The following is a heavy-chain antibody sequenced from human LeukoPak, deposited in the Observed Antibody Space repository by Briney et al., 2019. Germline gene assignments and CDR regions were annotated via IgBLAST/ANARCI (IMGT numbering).Heavy chain of an antibody. Sequence: GASLRLSCAASGFTFNNFAMSWVRQAPGKGLEWVSGISGSGGNTHYADSVKGRFTISRDNSKNTLYLQMNSLRAEDTAVYYCAKGLRGSSYDYWGQGTLATVSS. CDR1: GFTFNNFA. D-gene: IGHD6-13*01. V-gene: IGHV3-23*01. J-gene: IGHJ4*02. CDR3: AKGLRGSSYDY. CDR2: ISGSGGNT.